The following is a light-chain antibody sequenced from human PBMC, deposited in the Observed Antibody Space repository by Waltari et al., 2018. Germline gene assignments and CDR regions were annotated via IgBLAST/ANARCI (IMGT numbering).Light chain of an antibody. Sequence: SYELTQPPSVSVSLGQMARITCSGEALPKKYAYWYQQKPGQFPVLVIYKDSERPSGIPERFSGSSSGTIVTLTISGVQAEDEADYYCLSADSSGTYGVFGSGTKVTVL. CDR1: ALPKKY. V-gene: IGLV3-16*01. CDR2: KDS. CDR3: LSADSSGTYGV. J-gene: IGLJ6*01.